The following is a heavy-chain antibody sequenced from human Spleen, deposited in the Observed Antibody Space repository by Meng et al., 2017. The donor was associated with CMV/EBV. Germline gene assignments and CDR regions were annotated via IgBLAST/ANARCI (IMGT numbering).Heavy chain of an antibody. D-gene: IGHD3-16*01. CDR2: ISSSGSLI. Sequence: GESLKISCAASGFTFSSYEMNWVRQAPGKGLEWVSYISSSGSLIYYADSVKGRFTISRDNAKNSLYLQMNSLKVEDTALYYCARSTGLDWLDRWGQGTLVTVSS. J-gene: IGHJ5*02. V-gene: IGHV3-48*03. CDR3: ARSTGLDWLDR. CDR1: GFTFSSYE.